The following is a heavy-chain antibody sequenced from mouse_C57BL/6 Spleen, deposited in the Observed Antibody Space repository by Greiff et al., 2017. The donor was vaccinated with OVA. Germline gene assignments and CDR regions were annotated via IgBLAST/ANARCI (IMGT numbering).Heavy chain of an antibody. D-gene: IGHD1-2*01. CDR2: INPNNGGT. CDR3: ARHYYGRGYFDV. V-gene: IGHV1-26*01. Sequence: EVQLQQSGPELVKPGASVKISCKASGYTFTDYYMNWVKQSHGKSLEWIGDINPNNGGTSYNQKFKGKATLTVDKSSSTAYMELRSLTSEDSAVYYCARHYYGRGYFDVWGTGTTVTVSS. J-gene: IGHJ1*03. CDR1: GYTFTDYY.